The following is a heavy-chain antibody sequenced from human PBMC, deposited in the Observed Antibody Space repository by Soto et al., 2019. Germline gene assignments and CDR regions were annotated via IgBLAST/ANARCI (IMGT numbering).Heavy chain of an antibody. Sequence: AASVKVSCKASGFTFTSSAVQWVRQARGQRLEWIGWIVVGSGNTNYAQKFQERVTITRDMSTSTAYMELSSLRSEDTAVYYCAADRSYGYGYYYYGMDVWGQGTTVTVSS. D-gene: IGHD5-18*01. V-gene: IGHV1-58*01. CDR2: IVVGSGNT. CDR1: GFTFTSSA. J-gene: IGHJ6*02. CDR3: AADRSYGYGYYYYGMDV.